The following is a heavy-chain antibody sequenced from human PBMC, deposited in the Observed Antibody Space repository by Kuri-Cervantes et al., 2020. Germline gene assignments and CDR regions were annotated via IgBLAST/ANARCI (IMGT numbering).Heavy chain of an antibody. CDR3: AADYGSWYDP. D-gene: IGHD4/OR15-4a*01. V-gene: IGHV3-13*01. CDR2: IGTAGDT. J-gene: IGHJ5*02. CDR1: GFTFSSYD. Sequence: GESLKISCAASGFTFSSYDMHWVRQATGKGLEWVSAIGTAGDTYYPGSVKGRFTISRENAKNSLYLQMNSLRAGDTAVYYCAADYGSWYDPWGQGTLVTVSS.